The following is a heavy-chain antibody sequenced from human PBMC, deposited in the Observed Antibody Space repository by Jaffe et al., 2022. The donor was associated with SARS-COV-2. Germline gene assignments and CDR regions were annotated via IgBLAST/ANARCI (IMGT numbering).Heavy chain of an antibody. V-gene: IGHV3-23*01. CDR2: ISGSGGST. J-gene: IGHJ3*02. D-gene: IGHD3-9*01. CDR3: AKGFPRYFDWLSPAFDI. CDR1: GFTFSSYA. Sequence: EVQLLESGGGLVQPGGSLRLSCAASGFTFSSYAMSWVRQAPGKGLEWVSAISGSGGSTYYADSVKGRFTISRDNSKNTLYLQMNSLRAEDTAVYYCAKGFPRYFDWLSPAFDIWGQGTMVTVSS.